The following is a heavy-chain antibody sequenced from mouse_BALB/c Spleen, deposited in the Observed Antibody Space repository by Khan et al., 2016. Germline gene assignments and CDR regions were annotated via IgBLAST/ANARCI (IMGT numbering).Heavy chain of an antibody. Sequence: VQLKQSGAELVRSGASVRLSCTASGFNIKDYYMHWVKQRPEQGLEWIGWIDPENAYTEYAPKFQGKATLTADSSSNTAYLQLSSLTSEDTAGYYCNAEGYDGGFDYWGQGTTLTGSS. CDR1: GFNIKDYY. CDR3: NAEGYDGGFDY. D-gene: IGHD2-2*01. CDR2: IDPENAYT. V-gene: IGHV14-4*02. J-gene: IGHJ2*01.